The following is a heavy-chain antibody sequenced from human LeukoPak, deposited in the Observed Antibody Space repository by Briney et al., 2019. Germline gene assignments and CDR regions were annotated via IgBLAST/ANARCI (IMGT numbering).Heavy chain of an antibody. CDR1: EFTFSNYW. CDR3: ARSADKGSVDY. V-gene: IGHV3-7*03. J-gene: IGHJ4*02. CDR2: INEDGSEK. D-gene: IGHD2-15*01. Sequence: GGSLRLSCAASEFTFSNYWMSWVRQAPGKGREGVANINEDGSEKYYVDSVKGRFTISRDNAKNSLYLQMNSLRAEDTAVYYCARSADKGSVDYWGQGTLVTVSS.